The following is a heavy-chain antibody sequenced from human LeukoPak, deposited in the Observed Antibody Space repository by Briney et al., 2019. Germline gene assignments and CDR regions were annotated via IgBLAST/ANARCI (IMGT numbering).Heavy chain of an antibody. J-gene: IGHJ4*02. CDR3: ARDQVYSGYDGNCFDY. CDR1: GFTFSSYA. Sequence: GGSLRLSCAASGFTFSSYAMHWVRQAPGKGLEWVAVISYDGSNKYYADSVKGRFTISRDNSKNTLYLQMNSLRAEDTAVYYCARDQVYSGYDGNCFDYWGQGTLVTVSS. D-gene: IGHD5-12*01. V-gene: IGHV3-30*04. CDR2: ISYDGSNK.